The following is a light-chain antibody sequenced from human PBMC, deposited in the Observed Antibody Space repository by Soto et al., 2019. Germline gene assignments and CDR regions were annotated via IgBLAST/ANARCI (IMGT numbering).Light chain of an antibody. CDR2: RAS. J-gene: IGKJ2*01. V-gene: IGKV3-15*01. CDR3: QQYNNWPYT. CDR1: QHVSSN. Sequence: EIVMTQSPATLSVSPGGSATLSCRASQHVSSNFAWYRQKPGQAPTLLNYRASTRATGIPARFSGSGSGTEFTLAISSLQSEDVAVYYCQQYNNWPYTFGQGTKLEIK.